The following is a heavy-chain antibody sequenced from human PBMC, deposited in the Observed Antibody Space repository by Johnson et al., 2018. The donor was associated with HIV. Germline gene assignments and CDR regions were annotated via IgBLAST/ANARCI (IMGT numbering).Heavy chain of an antibody. CDR3: AKPKLGGAYDAFDI. J-gene: IGHJ3*02. Sequence: VQLVESGGGVVRPGGSLRLSCAASGFAFDDYGMSWVRQAPGKGLEWVSGLNRNGGSIAYADSVKGRFTISRDNSKDTLYLQMNSLRAEDTAVYYCAKPKLGGAYDAFDIWGQGTLVTVSS. V-gene: IGHV3-20*04. D-gene: IGHD3-16*01. CDR2: LNRNGGSI. CDR1: GFAFDDYG.